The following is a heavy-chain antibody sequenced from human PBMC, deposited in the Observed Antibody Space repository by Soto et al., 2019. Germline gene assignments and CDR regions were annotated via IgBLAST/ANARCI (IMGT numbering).Heavy chain of an antibody. Sequence: PGGSLRLSCAASGFTFSSYAMSWVRQAPGKGLEWVSAISGSGGSTYYADSVKGRFTISRDNSKNTLYLQMNSLRAEDTAVYYCAKDRRYYDSSGYYFSYFDYWGQGTLVTVSS. J-gene: IGHJ4*02. D-gene: IGHD3-22*01. CDR2: ISGSGGST. CDR1: GFTFSSYA. V-gene: IGHV3-23*01. CDR3: AKDRRYYDSSGYYFSYFDY.